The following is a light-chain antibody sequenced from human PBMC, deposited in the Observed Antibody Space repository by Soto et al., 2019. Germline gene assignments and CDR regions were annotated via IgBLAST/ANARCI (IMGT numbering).Light chain of an antibody. Sequence: DSNMTRSPSSLSASVGDRVTITCRAGQGICVRLAWFKQKPGKAPQLLIQSESSLQGGFPSRFSGSGCGTDFVLSINCLQPEDFATYYCLEVSTCPRRFGQGTKVDIK. CDR3: LEVSTCPRR. CDR2: SES. CDR1: QGICVR. V-gene: IGKV1-12*01. J-gene: IGKJ1*01.